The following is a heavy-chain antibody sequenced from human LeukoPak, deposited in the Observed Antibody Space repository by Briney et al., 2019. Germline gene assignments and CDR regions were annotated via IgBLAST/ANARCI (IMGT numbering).Heavy chain of an antibody. J-gene: IGHJ1*01. D-gene: IGHD6-13*01. CDR2: IKSDGSNT. Sequence: GGSLRLSCAASGFSFSSYWMHWVRQAPGKGLVWVSRIKSDGSNTSYADSVKGRFTISRDNAKNTLYLQMNSLRVEDTAVYYCARDRSLVRWGQGTLVTVSS. V-gene: IGHV3-74*01. CDR1: GFSFSSYW. CDR3: ARDRSLVR.